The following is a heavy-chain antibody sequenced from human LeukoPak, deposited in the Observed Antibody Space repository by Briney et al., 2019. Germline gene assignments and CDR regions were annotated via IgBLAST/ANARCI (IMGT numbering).Heavy chain of an antibody. Sequence: SQTLSLTCAISGDSVSSNSAAWNWIRQSPSRGLEWLGRTYYRSKWYSDYAVSVKSRITINPDTSKNQFSLQLNSVTPEDTAVYYCARVGYCSSASCLNWFDPWGQGTLATVSS. CDR3: ARVGYCSSASCLNWFDP. CDR2: TYYRSKWYS. D-gene: IGHD2-2*01. V-gene: IGHV6-1*01. CDR1: GDSVSSNSAA. J-gene: IGHJ5*02.